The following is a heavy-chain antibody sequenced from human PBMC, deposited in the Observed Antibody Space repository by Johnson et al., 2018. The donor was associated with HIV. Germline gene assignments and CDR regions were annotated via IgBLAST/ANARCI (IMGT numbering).Heavy chain of an antibody. CDR1: GFTVRSNY. D-gene: IGHD4-11*01. Sequence: VPLVESGGGLVPPGGSLRLSCAASGFTVRSNYMSWVRQAPGKGLEWVSVISGSGCSPYYADSMKGRFTISRDNAKNSLYLQMNSLRAEDTAVYYCAQTTVTRARGAFDIWGQGTMVTVSS. J-gene: IGHJ3*02. CDR2: ISGSGCSP. V-gene: IGHV3-66*01. CDR3: AQTTVTRARGAFDI.